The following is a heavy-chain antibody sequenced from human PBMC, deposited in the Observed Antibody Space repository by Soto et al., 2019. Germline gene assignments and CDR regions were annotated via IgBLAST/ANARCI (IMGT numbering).Heavy chain of an antibody. V-gene: IGHV1-69*13. CDR3: AMDPYSSSWQYYFDY. Sequence: SVKVSCKASGGTFSSYAISWVRQAPGQGLEWMGGIIPIFGTANYAQKFQGRVTITADESTSTAYMELSSLRSEDTAVYYCAMDPYSSSWQYYFDYWGQGTLVTVSS. CDR2: IIPIFGTA. J-gene: IGHJ4*02. CDR1: GGTFSSYA. D-gene: IGHD6-13*01.